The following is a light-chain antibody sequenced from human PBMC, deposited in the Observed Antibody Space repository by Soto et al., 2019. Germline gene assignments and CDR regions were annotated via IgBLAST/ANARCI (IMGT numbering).Light chain of an antibody. J-gene: IGLJ1*01. CDR1: SSNIGAGYD. CDR3: QSYDNSLSDYV. CDR2: GNN. Sequence: QAVLTQPPSVSGAPGQTVTISCTGSSSNIGAGYDVHWYQQLPGTAPKLLMYGNNNRPSGVPDRFSGSKSGTSASLAITGLQPEDEADYYCQSYDNSLSDYVFGTGTKVTVL. V-gene: IGLV1-40*01.